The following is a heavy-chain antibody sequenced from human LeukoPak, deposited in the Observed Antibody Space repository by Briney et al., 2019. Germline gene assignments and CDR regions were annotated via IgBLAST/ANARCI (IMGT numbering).Heavy chain of an antibody. CDR1: GGSISSYY. CDR2: IYYSGST. CDR3: ARLRVDAVAGPYYYYYGMDV. Sequence: SETLSLTCTVSGGSISSYYWSWIRQPPGKGLEWIGYIYYSGSTNYNPSLKSRVTISVDTSKNQFSLKLSSVTAADTAVYYCARLRVDAVAGPYYYYYGMDVWGQGTTVTVSS. V-gene: IGHV4-59*01. J-gene: IGHJ6*02. D-gene: IGHD6-19*01.